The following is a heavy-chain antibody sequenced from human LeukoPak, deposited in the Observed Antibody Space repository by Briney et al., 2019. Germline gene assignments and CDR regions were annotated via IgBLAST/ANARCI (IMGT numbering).Heavy chain of an antibody. CDR1: GYTFTSYD. D-gene: IGHD2-2*01. CDR2: MNPNSGNT. Sequence: ASVKVSFKASGYTFTSYDINWVRQPTGQGLEWMGWMNPNSGNTGYAQKFQGRVTITRNTSISTAYMEQSSLRSEDTAVYYCARGRYCSSTSCSWSRPSGVVWFDPWGQGTLVTVSS. J-gene: IGHJ5*02. CDR3: ARGRYCSSTSCSWSRPSGVVWFDP. V-gene: IGHV1-8*03.